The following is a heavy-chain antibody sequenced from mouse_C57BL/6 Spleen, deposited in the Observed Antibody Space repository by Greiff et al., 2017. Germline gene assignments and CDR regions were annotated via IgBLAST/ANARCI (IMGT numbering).Heavy chain of an antibody. J-gene: IGHJ2*01. D-gene: IGHD2-10*02. Sequence: EVQRVESEGGLVQPGSSMKLSCTASGFTFSDYYMAWVRQVPEKGLEWVATINYDGSSTYYLDSLKSRFIISSDNAKNILSLQMSSRKSEDTATYYCARDRGYGSYEGFDYWGQGTTLTVSS. V-gene: IGHV5-16*01. CDR2: INYDGSST. CDR1: GFTFSDYY. CDR3: ARDRGYGSYEGFDY.